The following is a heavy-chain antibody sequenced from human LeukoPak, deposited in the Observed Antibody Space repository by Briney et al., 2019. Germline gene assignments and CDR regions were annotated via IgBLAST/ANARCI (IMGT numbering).Heavy chain of an antibody. CDR2: ISYDGSNK. D-gene: IGHD3-9*01. CDR1: GFTFSSYG. V-gene: IGHV3-30*18. Sequence: GGSLRLSCAASGFTFSSYGMHWVRQAPGKGLEWVAVISYDGSNKYYADSVKGRFTISRDNSKNTLYLQMNSLRAEDTAVYYCAKAVPLYDMPHFDYWGQGTLVTVSS. CDR3: AKAVPLYDMPHFDY. J-gene: IGHJ4*02.